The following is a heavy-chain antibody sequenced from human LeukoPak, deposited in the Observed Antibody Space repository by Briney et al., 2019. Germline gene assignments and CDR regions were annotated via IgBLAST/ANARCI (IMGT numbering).Heavy chain of an antibody. V-gene: IGHV3-74*01. Sequence: GGSLRLSCAASGFTFSGNWMYWVRQAPGKGLVWVSRLDSDASITNYADSVKGRFTISSDNAKNTLYLQMNSLTAEDTAVYYCASGWYYFDYWGQGTLVTVSS. J-gene: IGHJ4*02. CDR2: LDSDASIT. CDR1: GFTFSGNW. CDR3: ASGWYYFDY. D-gene: IGHD6-19*01.